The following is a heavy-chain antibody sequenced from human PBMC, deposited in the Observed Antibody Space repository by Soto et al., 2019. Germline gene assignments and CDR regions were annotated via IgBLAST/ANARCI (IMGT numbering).Heavy chain of an antibody. V-gene: IGHV3-23*01. D-gene: IGHD2-15*01. J-gene: IGHJ6*03. CDR2: VTGNGGRT. CDR3: VLIGPLKDMDV. Sequence: PGGSLRLSCATSGFTFSSYAMSWVRQAPGKGLEWVSVVTGNGGRTYYADSVKGRFTISRDNAKNSLYLQMNSLRAEDTAVYYCVLIGPLKDMDVWGKGTTVTVSS. CDR1: GFTFSSYA.